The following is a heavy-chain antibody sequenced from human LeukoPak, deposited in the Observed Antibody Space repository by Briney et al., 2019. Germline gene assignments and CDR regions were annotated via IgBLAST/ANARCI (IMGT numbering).Heavy chain of an antibody. CDR3: GRSGRYRPSDL. V-gene: IGHV3-72*01. J-gene: IGHJ5*02. D-gene: IGHD1-26*01. CDR1: GFIFSDYY. CDR2: TRNKANSYTT. Sequence: GGSLRLSCAASGFIFSDYYMDWVRQAPGKGLEWVGRTRNKANSYTTEYAASVKGRFTISRDDPKNLLYLQMNSLKSEDTAVYYCGRSGRYRPSDLWGQGTLVTVSS.